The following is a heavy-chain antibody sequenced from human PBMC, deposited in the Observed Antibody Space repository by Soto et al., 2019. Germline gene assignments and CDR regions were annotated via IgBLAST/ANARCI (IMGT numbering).Heavy chain of an antibody. J-gene: IGHJ4*02. D-gene: IGHD2-8*01. CDR2: ISGSSSDA. CDR3: ARGIHNNYGVTPAY. CDR1: GFTLSDYY. V-gene: IGHV3-11*05. Sequence: PGGSLRLSCAASGFTLSDYYMSWIRQAPGRGLEWVSYISGSSSDAHYADSVKGRFTISRDNAKNSLYLQMNSLRAEDSAVYYCARGIHNNYGVTPAYWGQVTLVTVSS.